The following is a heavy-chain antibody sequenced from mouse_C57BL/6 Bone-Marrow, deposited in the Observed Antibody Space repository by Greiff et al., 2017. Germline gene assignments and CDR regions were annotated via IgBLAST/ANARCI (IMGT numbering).Heavy chain of an antibody. D-gene: IGHD1-1*01. J-gene: IGHJ1*03. V-gene: IGHV1-50*01. Sequence: QVQLQQPGAELVKPGASVKLSCKASGYTFTSYWMQWVKQRPGQGLEWIGEIDPSDSYTNYNQKFKGKATLTVDPSSRTAYMQLSSLTSEDSAVYYCARDIITTVVATPYWYFDVWGTGTTLTVSS. CDR3: ARDIITTVVATPYWYFDV. CDR1: GYTFTSYW. CDR2: IDPSDSYT.